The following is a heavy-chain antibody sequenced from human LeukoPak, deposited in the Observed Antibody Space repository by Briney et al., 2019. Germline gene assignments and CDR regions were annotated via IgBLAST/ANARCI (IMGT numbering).Heavy chain of an antibody. J-gene: IGHJ3*02. CDR2: INPNSGGT. V-gene: IGHV1-2*02. Sequence: ASVKVSCKASGYTFTGYYMHWVRQAPGQGLEWMGWINPNSGGTNYAQKFQGRVTMTRDTSISTAYMELSRLRSDDTAVYYCARGSPRLGYCSSTSCAQGAFDIWGQGTMVTVSS. CDR1: GYTFTGYY. CDR3: ARGSPRLGYCSSTSCAQGAFDI. D-gene: IGHD2-2*01.